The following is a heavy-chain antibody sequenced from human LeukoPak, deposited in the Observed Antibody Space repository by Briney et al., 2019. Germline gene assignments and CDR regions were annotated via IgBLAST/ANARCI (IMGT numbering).Heavy chain of an antibody. Sequence: ASVKVSCKASGYTFTSNDINWVRQATGQGLEWMGWMNPNSGNTGYAQKFQGRVAMTRDTSISTAYMELSSLRSEDTAVYYCARGAVCGSGGKCSGSWYYDYWGQGTLVTVSS. D-gene: IGHD6-13*01. CDR3: ARGAVCGSGGKCSGSWYYDY. CDR1: GYTFTSND. CDR2: MNPNSGNT. V-gene: IGHV1-8*01. J-gene: IGHJ4*02.